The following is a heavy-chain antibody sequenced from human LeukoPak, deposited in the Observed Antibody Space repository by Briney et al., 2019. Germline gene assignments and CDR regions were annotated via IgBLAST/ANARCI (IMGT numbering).Heavy chain of an antibody. V-gene: IGHV3-30*02. CDR1: GFTFSSYG. Sequence: GGSLRLSCAASGFTFSSYGMHWVRQAPGKGLEWVTFIRNDGRNKYYADSVKGRFTISRDNSKNTLYLQMNSLRTEDTAVYYCARGPNYDILTGWRKTHNAFDIWGRGTMVTVSS. J-gene: IGHJ3*02. D-gene: IGHD3-9*01. CDR3: ARGPNYDILTGWRKTHNAFDI. CDR2: IRNDGRNK.